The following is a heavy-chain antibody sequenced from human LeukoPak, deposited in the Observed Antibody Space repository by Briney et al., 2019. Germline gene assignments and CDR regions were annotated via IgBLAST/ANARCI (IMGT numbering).Heavy chain of an antibody. CDR3: ARGLGYYGSGSYYRALGY. CDR2: MNPNSGNT. D-gene: IGHD3-10*01. Sequence: GASVKVSCKASGGTFTSYDINWVRQATGQGLECMGWMNPNSGNTGYAQKFQGRVTITRNTSISTAYMELSSLRSEDTAVYYCARGLGYYGSGSYYRALGYWGQGTLVTVSS. V-gene: IGHV1-8*03. J-gene: IGHJ4*02. CDR1: GGTFTSYD.